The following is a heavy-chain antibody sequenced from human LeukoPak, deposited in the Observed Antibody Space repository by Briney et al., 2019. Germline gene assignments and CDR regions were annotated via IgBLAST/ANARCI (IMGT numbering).Heavy chain of an antibody. Sequence: ASVKVSCKASGYTFTSYDINWVRQATGQGLEWMGWMNPNSGNTGYAQKFQGRVTMTRNTSISTAYMELSSPRSEDTAVYYCARMTTVTTMDDWIHYYYYYYMDVWGKGTTVTVSS. J-gene: IGHJ6*03. CDR3: ARMTTVTTMDDWIHYYYYYYMDV. CDR2: MNPNSGNT. D-gene: IGHD4-17*01. CDR1: GYTFTSYD. V-gene: IGHV1-8*01.